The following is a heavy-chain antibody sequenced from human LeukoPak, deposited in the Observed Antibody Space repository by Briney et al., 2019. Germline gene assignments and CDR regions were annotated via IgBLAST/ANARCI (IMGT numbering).Heavy chain of an antibody. CDR2: INPNSGGT. V-gene: IGHV1-2*02. D-gene: IGHD2-8*01. CDR3: ARGQDIVLMVYATQQWFDP. J-gene: IGHJ5*02. CDR1: GYTFTSYD. Sequence: ASVKVSCKASGYTFTSYDINWVRQAPGQGLEWMGWINPNSGGTNYAQKFQGRVTMTRDTSISTAYMELSRLRSDDTAVYYCARGQDIVLMVYATQQWFDPWGQGTLVTVSS.